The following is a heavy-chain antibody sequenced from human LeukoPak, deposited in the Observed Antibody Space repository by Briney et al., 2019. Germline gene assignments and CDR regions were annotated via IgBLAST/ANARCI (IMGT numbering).Heavy chain of an antibody. CDR2: ISYDGSNK. Sequence: QPGRSLRLSCAASGFTFSSYGMHWVRQAPGKGLEWVAVISYDGSNKYYADSVKGRFTISRDNSKNTLYLQMNSLRAEDTAVYYCAKDQGPTYYDFWSGQPPRAHWGQGTLVTVSS. J-gene: IGHJ4*02. D-gene: IGHD3-3*01. CDR3: AKDQGPTYYDFWSGQPPRAH. CDR1: GFTFSSYG. V-gene: IGHV3-30*18.